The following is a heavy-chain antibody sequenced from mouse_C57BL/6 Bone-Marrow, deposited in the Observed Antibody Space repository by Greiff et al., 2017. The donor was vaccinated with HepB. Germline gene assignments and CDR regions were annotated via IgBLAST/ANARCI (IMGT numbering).Heavy chain of an antibody. V-gene: IGHV1-81*01. CDR1: GYTFTSYG. J-gene: IGHJ4*01. CDR3: GYGSSQGYAMDY. Sequence: QVQLQQSGAELARPGASVKLSCKASGYTFTSYGISWVKQRTGQGLEWIGEIYPRSGNTYYNEKFKGKATLTADKSSSTAYMELRSLTSEDSAVYYCGYGSSQGYAMDYWGQGTSVTVSS. D-gene: IGHD1-1*01. CDR2: IYPRSGNT.